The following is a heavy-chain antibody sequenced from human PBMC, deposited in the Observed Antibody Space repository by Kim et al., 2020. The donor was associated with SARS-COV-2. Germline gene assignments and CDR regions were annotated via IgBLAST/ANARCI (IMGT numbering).Heavy chain of an antibody. D-gene: IGHD3-10*01. J-gene: IGHJ3*02. CDR1: GGSISSSSYY. V-gene: IGHV4-39*01. CDR2: IYYSGST. CDR3: ARLGIRGAIHAFDI. Sequence: SETLSLTCTVSGGSISSSSYYWGWIRQPPGKGLEWIGSIYYSGSTYYNPSLKSRVTISVDTSKNQFSLKLSSVTAADTAVYYCARLGIRGAIHAFDIWG.